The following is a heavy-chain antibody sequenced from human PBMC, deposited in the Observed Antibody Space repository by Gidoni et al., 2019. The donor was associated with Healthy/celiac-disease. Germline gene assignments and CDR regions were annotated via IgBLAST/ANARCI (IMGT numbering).Heavy chain of an antibody. CDR1: GGSIRRGGYS. CDR2: IHHSGST. J-gene: IGHJ4*02. V-gene: IGHV4-30-2*01. D-gene: IGHD3-16*02. CDR3: AGAYYDYVWGSYRYIGGFDY. Sequence: QLQLQESGSGLVKPSQTLSLTGAVPGGSIRRGGYSWSWIRQPPGKGLEWIGYIHHSGSTSYNPSLKSRVTISVDRSKNQFSLKLSSVTAADTAVYYCAGAYYDYVWGSYRYIGGFDYWGQGTLVTVSS.